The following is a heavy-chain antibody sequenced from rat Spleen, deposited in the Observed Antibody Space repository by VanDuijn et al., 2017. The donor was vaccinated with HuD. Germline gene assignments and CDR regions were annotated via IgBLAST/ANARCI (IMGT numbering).Heavy chain of an antibody. CDR3: AKRGWYYFDY. CDR1: GFSFSSFV. J-gene: IGHJ2*01. CDR2: ITSGGSNT. V-gene: IGHV5-25*01. Sequence: EVQLVESGGGLVQPGRSLKLSCAASGFSFSSFVMAWVRQAPKKGLEWVASITSGGSNTYYLDSVKGRFTISRDNVKSTLYLQMESLRSEDTATYYCAKRGWYYFDYWGQGVMVTVSS.